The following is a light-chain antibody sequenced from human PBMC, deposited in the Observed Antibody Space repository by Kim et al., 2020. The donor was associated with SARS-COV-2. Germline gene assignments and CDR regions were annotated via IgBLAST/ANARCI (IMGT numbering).Light chain of an antibody. CDR1: GGSIASNY. J-gene: IGLJ3*02. CDR3: QSYDSSNQE. Sequence: GKTVTISCPRSGGSIASNYVQWYQQRPGRAPTTVIYEDNQRPSGVPDRFSGSIDSSSNSASLTISGLKTEDEADYYCQSYDSSNQEFGGGTKLTVL. CDR2: EDN. V-gene: IGLV6-57*03.